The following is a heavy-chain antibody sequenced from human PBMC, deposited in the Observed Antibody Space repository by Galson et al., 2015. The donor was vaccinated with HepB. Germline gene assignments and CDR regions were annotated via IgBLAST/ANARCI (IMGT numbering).Heavy chain of an antibody. V-gene: IGHV3-15*01. CDR1: GFSFSNAW. Sequence: SLRLSCAVSGFSFSNAWMSWVRQAPGKGLEWVGRIKSKTDGETTDYAAAVKGRCAISRDDSKNRLFLQMNSLKTEDTAVYYCATRSHVGTANDFDYWGQGTLVTVSS. CDR3: ATRSHVGTANDFDY. D-gene: IGHD1-26*01. CDR2: IKSKTDGETT. J-gene: IGHJ4*02.